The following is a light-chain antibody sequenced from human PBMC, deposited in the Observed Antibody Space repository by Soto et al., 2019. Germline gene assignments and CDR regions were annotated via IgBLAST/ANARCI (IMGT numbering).Light chain of an antibody. V-gene: IGKV3-11*01. CDR1: QNVSTY. CDR3: PQRSNWPIT. J-gene: IGKJ5*01. Sequence: EIVMTQSPATLSLSPGERATFSCRASQNVSTYMSWYQHKPGQAPRLLIYAASNRATGIPARFSGSGSGTDFTLTTSSLEPEDFAVYYCPQRSNWPITFGQGTRLEIK. CDR2: AAS.